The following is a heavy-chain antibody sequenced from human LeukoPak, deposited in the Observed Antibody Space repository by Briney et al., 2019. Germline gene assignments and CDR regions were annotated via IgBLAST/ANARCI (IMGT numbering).Heavy chain of an antibody. D-gene: IGHD6-19*01. Sequence: EWMGIINPSGGSTSYAQKFQGRVTMTRDTSTSTVYMELSSLRFEDTAVYYCARGTAVAHDYWGQGTLVTVSS. V-gene: IGHV1-46*01. CDR3: ARGTAVAHDY. J-gene: IGHJ4*02. CDR2: INPSGGST.